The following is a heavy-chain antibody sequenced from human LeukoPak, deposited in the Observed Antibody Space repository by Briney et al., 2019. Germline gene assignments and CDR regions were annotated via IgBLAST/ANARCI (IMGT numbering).Heavy chain of an antibody. V-gene: IGHV4-34*01. D-gene: IGHD6-19*01. CDR2: INHSGST. J-gene: IGHJ4*02. CDR3: ARGPGIAVAAHFDY. Sequence: KPSETLSLTCAVYGGSFRGYYWSWIRQPPGKGLEWIGEINHSGSTNYNPSLKSRVTISVDTSKNQFSLKLSSVTAADTAVYYCARGPGIAVAAHFDYWGQGTLVTVSS. CDR1: GGSFRGYY.